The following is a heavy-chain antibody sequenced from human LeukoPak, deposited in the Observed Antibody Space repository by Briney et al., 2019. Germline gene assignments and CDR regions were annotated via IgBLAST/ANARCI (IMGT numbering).Heavy chain of an antibody. CDR1: GFAFSNYW. J-gene: IGHJ4*02. V-gene: IGHV3-23*01. CDR3: AKGSRGYTNYYFDY. CDR2: ISGSGAST. Sequence: GGSLRLSCAASGFAFSNYWMHWVRQAPGKGLELVSTISGSGASTFYADSVRGRFITSKDIPSNTVYLQMNSLRAEDTAVYYCAKGSRGYTNYYFDYWGQGTLVTVSS. D-gene: IGHD2-2*02.